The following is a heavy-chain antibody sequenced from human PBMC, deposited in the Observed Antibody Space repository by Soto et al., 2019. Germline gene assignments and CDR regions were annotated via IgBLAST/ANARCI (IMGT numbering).Heavy chain of an antibody. D-gene: IGHD4-17*01. CDR2: ISGSGGST. V-gene: IGHV3-23*01. CDR1: GFTFSSYA. J-gene: IGHJ6*02. Sequence: PGGSLGLSCAASGFTFSSYAMSWVRQAPGKGLEWVSAISGSGGSTYYADSVKGRFTISRDNSKNTLYLQMNSLRAEDTAVYYCARDYGGNPWWYSGMDVWGQGTTVTLSS. CDR3: ARDYGGNPWWYSGMDV.